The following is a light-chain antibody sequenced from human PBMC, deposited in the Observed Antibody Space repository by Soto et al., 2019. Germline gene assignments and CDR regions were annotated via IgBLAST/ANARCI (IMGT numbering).Light chain of an antibody. Sequence: QSALTQPRSVSGSPGQSVAISCTGTTSDIGGYNFVSWYQQHPGKAPKLMIYDVYKRTSGVPDRCSGSKSGNTASLTISGLQAEDEADYYCCSYAGSYTFVIFGGGTKLTVL. CDR3: CSYAGSYTFVI. V-gene: IGLV2-11*01. CDR1: TSDIGGYNF. J-gene: IGLJ2*01. CDR2: DVY.